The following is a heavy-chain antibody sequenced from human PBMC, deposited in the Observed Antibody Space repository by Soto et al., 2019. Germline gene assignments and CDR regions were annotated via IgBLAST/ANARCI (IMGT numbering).Heavy chain of an antibody. Sequence: PSETLSLTCAVSGGSITSNSWWSWVRQPPGRGLEWIGEIHRSGSTYYNPSLKSRVTISFDASKNQFSLQVRSATAADAAVYYCARDLKEYCSDGKCNWFDPWGQGTLVTVSS. V-gene: IGHV4-4*02. J-gene: IGHJ5*02. CDR3: ARDLKEYCSDGKCNWFDP. D-gene: IGHD2-15*01. CDR2: IHRSGST. CDR1: GGSITSNSW.